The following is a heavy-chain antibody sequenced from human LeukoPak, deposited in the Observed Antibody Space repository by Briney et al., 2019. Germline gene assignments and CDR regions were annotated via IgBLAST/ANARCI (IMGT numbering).Heavy chain of an antibody. V-gene: IGHV3-23*01. CDR3: AKDQSLYVWGSPGY. D-gene: IGHD3-16*01. Sequence: QPGGSLRLSCAASGFTFSSYAMSWVRQAPGKGLEWVPAISGSGGSTYYADSVKGRFTISRDNSKNTLYLQMNSLRAEDTAVYYCAKDQSLYVWGSPGYWGQGTLVTVSS. CDR2: ISGSGGST. J-gene: IGHJ4*02. CDR1: GFTFSSYA.